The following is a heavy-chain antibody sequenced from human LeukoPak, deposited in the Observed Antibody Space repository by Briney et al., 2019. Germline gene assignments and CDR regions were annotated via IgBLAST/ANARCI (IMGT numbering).Heavy chain of an antibody. J-gene: IGHJ4*02. CDR2: ISGSGGST. Sequence: PGGSLRLSCAASGFTFSSYAMSWVRQAPGKGLEWVSAISGSGGSTYYADSVKGRFTISRDNSKNTLYLQMNSLRAEDTAVYYCAKDQEASRNWGIYFDYWGQGTLVTVSS. CDR1: GFTFSSYA. CDR3: AKDQEASRNWGIYFDY. V-gene: IGHV3-23*01. D-gene: IGHD7-27*01.